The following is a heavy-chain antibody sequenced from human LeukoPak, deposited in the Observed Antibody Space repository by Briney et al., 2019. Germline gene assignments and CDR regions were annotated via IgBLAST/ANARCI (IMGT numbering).Heavy chain of an antibody. Sequence: SETLSLTCTVPGGSISSYYWSWIRQPPGKGLEWIGYIYYSGSTNYNPSLKSRVTISVDTSKNQFSLKLSSVTAADTAVYYCARAEYCSGGSCYLRYYYYYGMDVWGQGTTVTVSS. CDR2: IYYSGST. D-gene: IGHD2-15*01. V-gene: IGHV4-59*01. CDR3: ARAEYCSGGSCYLRYYYYYGMDV. J-gene: IGHJ6*02. CDR1: GGSISSYY.